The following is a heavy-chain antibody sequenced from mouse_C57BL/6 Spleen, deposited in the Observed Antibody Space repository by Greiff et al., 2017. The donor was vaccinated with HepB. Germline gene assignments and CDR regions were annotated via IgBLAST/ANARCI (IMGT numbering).Heavy chain of an antibody. CDR2: ISDGGSYT. D-gene: IGHD1-1*01. CDR1: GFTYSSYA. V-gene: IGHV5-4*03. J-gene: IGHJ4*01. CDR3: ARSSSHYYAMDY. Sequence: EVKVVESGGGLVKPGGSLKLSCAASGFTYSSYAMSWVRQTPEKRLEWVATISDGGSYTYYPDNVKGRFTISRDNAKNNLYLQMSHLKSEDTAMYYCARSSSHYYAMDYWGQGTSVTVSS.